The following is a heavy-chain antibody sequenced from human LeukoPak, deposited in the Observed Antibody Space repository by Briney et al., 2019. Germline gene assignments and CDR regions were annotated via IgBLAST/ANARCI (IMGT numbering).Heavy chain of an antibody. Sequence: PGGSLRLSCTASGFPFNTYWMAWVRQAPGKGLEWVANIKQDGSDQYYVDSLKGRFTISRDNAKNSLYLQMNSLRVEDTAVYYCARGRYTTGWYPDYFDFWGPGTRVTVSS. CDR1: GFPFNTYW. CDR3: ARGRYTTGWYPDYFDF. V-gene: IGHV3-7*01. D-gene: IGHD6-19*01. CDR2: IKQDGSDQ. J-gene: IGHJ4*02.